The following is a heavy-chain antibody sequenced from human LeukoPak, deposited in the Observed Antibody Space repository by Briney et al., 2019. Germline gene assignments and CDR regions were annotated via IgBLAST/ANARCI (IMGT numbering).Heavy chain of an antibody. CDR1: GGSITSYY. Sequence: PSETLSLTCTVSGGSITSYYWSWIRQPPGKGLEWIGYIYYSGSTNYNPSLKSRVTISVDTSKNQFSLKLSSVTAADTAVYYCARGTGPWMTTVTAFDYWGQGTLVTVSS. CDR3: ARGTGPWMTTVTAFDY. V-gene: IGHV4-59*01. CDR2: IYYSGST. J-gene: IGHJ4*02. D-gene: IGHD4-17*01.